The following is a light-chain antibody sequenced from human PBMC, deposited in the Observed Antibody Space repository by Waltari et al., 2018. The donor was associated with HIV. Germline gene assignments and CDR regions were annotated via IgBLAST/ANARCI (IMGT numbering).Light chain of an antibody. Sequence: QSALTQPASVSGSPGQSITISCVASSYTNGGFTYVSWYQQHPGKAPKVIIYEVNNRPSGVSLRFSGSKSGNTASLTISGLQIEDEADYYCSSNTDSSTALFGGGTKLSVL. J-gene: IGLJ2*01. CDR1: SYTNGGFTY. CDR2: EVN. V-gene: IGLV2-14*01. CDR3: SSNTDSSTAL.